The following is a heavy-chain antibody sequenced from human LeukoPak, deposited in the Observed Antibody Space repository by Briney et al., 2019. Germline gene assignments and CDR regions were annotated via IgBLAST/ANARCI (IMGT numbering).Heavy chain of an antibody. V-gene: IGHV4-34*01. J-gene: IGHJ5*02. CDR1: GGSLSGYY. CDR3: AKHESGSSVWFDP. CDR2: IHYTGST. Sequence: SETLSLTCAVYGGSLSGYYWSWIRQPPGKGLEWIGSIHYTGSTYYDPSLSSRVAIFGDTSTNQFSLRLNSVTAADTAVYYCAKHESGSSVWFDPWGQGTLVTVSS. D-gene: IGHD6-6*01.